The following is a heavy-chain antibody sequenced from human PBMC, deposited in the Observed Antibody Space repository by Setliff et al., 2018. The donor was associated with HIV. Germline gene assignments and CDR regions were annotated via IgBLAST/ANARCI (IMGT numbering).Heavy chain of an antibody. CDR3: ARESPSMSLDA. Sequence: PSETLSLTCSVSGGSVSSSSYYWTWIRQPAGKGLEWIGHLHSSGDAYYGPSLKSRVAMSPDTSKNQFSLRLNSVTAADTAVYYCARESPSMSLDARGQGTLVTVSS. CDR2: LHSSGDA. D-gene: IGHD3-10*02. J-gene: IGHJ5*02. V-gene: IGHV4-61*09. CDR1: GGSVSSSSYY.